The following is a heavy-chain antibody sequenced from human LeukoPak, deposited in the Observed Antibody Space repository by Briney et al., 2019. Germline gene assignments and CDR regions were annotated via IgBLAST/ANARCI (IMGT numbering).Heavy chain of an antibody. V-gene: IGHV1-18*04. CDR2: ISAYNGNT. J-gene: IGHJ4*02. D-gene: IGHD7-27*01. CDR1: GYTFTGYY. Sequence: ASVKVSCKASGYTFTGYYMHWVRQAPGQGLEWVGWISAYNGNTNYAQKLQGRVTMTTDTSTSTAYMELRSLRSDDTAVYYCARATGVSGDDYWGQGTLVTVSS. CDR3: ARATGVSGDDY.